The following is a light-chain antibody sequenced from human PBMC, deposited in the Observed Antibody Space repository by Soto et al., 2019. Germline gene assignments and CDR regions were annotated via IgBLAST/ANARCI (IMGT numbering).Light chain of an antibody. CDR1: NSDVGDYDY. CDR3: CSYADKYTYV. Sequence: QSALTQPRSVSGSPGQSVTIFCTGTNSDVGDYDYVSWYQHHACKAPRLLVYDVTKRPSGVPDRFSGSKSGNTASLTISGLQADDEAEYYCCSYADKYTYVFGTGTKLTVL. CDR2: DVT. J-gene: IGLJ1*01. V-gene: IGLV2-11*01.